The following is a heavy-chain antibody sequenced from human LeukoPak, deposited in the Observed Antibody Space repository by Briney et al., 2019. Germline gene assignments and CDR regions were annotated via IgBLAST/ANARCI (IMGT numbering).Heavy chain of an antibody. D-gene: IGHD6-13*01. CDR1: GGSISSSSYY. CDR2: IYYSGST. V-gene: IGHV4-39*01. J-gene: IGHJ4*02. Sequence: SETLSLTCTVSGGSISSSSYYWGWIRQPPGKGLEWIGSIYYSGSTNYNPSLKSRVTISVDTSKNQFSLKLSSVTAADTAVYYCARLELGVQEAGTDYWGQGTLVTVSS. CDR3: ARLELGVQEAGTDY.